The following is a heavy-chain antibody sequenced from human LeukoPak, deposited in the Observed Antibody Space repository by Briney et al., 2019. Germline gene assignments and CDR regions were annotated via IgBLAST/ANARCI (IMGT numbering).Heavy chain of an antibody. D-gene: IGHD5-18*01. J-gene: IGHJ6*03. CDR2: IYYSGST. Sequence: SETLSLTCTVSGGSISSHYWSWIRQPPGKGLEWIGYIYYSGSTNYNPSLKSRVTISVDTSKNQFSLKLSSVTAADTAVYYCARRKDTYYYYYMDVWGKGTTVTASS. CDR1: GGSISSHY. V-gene: IGHV4-59*11. CDR3: ARRKDTYYYYYMDV.